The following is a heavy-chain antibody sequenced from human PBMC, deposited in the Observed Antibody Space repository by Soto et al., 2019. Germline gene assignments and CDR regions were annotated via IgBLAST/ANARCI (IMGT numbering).Heavy chain of an antibody. V-gene: IGHV3-7*03. J-gene: IGHJ6*02. D-gene: IGHD3-9*01. CDR2: IKQDGSEK. Sequence: EVQLVESGGGLVQPGGSLRLSCAASGFTFSSYWMSWVRQAPGKGLEWVANIKQDGSEKYYVDSVKGRFTISRDNAKNSLYLQMNSLRAEDTAVYYCAREYYDILTGYYNRYYYYGMDVWGQGTTVTVSS. CDR1: GFTFSSYW. CDR3: AREYYDILTGYYNRYYYYGMDV.